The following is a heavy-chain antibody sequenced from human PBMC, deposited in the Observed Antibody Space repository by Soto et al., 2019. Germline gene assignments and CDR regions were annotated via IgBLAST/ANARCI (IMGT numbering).Heavy chain of an antibody. J-gene: IGHJ6*03. CDR3: ARGHFKLELNDYYMDV. CDR1: GGSFSGYY. V-gene: IGHV4-34*01. CDR2: INHSGST. Sequence: SETLSLTCAVYGGSFSGYYWCWIRQPPGKGLEWIGEINHSGSTNYNPSLKSRVTISVDTSKNQFSLKLSSVTAADTAVYYCARGHFKLELNDYYMDVWGKGTTVTVSS. D-gene: IGHD1-7*01.